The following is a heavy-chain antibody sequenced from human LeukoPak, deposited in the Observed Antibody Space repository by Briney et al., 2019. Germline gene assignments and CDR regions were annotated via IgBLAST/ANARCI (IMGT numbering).Heavy chain of an antibody. CDR2: ISGDGATT. CDR1: GFPVSSYA. Sequence: GGSLRLYCAASGFPVSSYAMTWVRQAPGKGLEWVSSISGDGATTYHADSVKGRFTTSRDNAKNALYLQMTSLRPEDTALYYCAKGKARYDTLSGWGYFLDSWGQGTRVTVSS. J-gene: IGHJ4*02. CDR3: AKGKARYDTLSGWGYFLDS. V-gene: IGHV3-23*01. D-gene: IGHD3-9*01.